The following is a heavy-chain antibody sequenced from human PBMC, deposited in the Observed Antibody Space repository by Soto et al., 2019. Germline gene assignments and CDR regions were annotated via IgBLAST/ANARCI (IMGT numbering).Heavy chain of an antibody. Sequence: EVQLLESGGGLIQPGGSLRLSCVASGFTFSTYAMSWVRQAPGKGLEWVSSISGSGRSTYYTDSVKGRFTISRDNSKNTLFLQMNSLRAEDTAIYYCVRQSSLLDYWGQGTLVTVSS. CDR3: VRQSSLLDY. V-gene: IGHV3-23*01. CDR1: GFTFSTYA. D-gene: IGHD3-10*01. CDR2: ISGSGRST. J-gene: IGHJ4*02.